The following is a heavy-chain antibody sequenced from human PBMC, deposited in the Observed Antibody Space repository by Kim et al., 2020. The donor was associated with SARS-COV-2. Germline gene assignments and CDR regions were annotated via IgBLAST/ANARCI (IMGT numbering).Heavy chain of an antibody. J-gene: IGHJ4*02. CDR3: AKMVVVADPFDY. V-gene: IGHV3-30*02. Sequence: YYAESVTGRSTISRDNSKNTLYLQRNSLRAEDTAVYYCAKMVVVADPFDYWGQGTLVTVSS. D-gene: IGHD2-15*01.